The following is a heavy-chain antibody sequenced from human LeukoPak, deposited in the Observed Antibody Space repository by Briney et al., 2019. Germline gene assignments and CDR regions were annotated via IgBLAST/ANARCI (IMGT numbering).Heavy chain of an antibody. CDR2: IYYSGST. CDR3: ARPVFEMATISDRIWNWFDP. V-gene: IGHV4-39*01. D-gene: IGHD5-24*01. CDR1: GGSISSSSYY. Sequence: SETLSLTCTVSGGSISSSSYYWGWIRQPPGKGLEWIGSIYYSGSTYYNPSLKSRVTISVDTSKNQSSLKLSSVTAADTAVYYCARPVFEMATISDRIWNWFDPWGQGTLVTVSS. J-gene: IGHJ5*02.